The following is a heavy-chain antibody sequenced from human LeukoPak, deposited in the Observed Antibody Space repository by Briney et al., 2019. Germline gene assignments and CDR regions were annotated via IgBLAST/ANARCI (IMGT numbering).Heavy chain of an antibody. J-gene: IGHJ5*02. Sequence: ASVKVSCKASGYTFTGYYMHWVRQAPGRGLEWMGWINPNSGGTNYAQKFQGRVTMTRDTSISTAYMELSRLRSDDTAVYYCARDLTDCTNGVCYTWFDPWGQGTLVTVSS. CDR3: ARDLTDCTNGVCYTWFDP. D-gene: IGHD2-8*01. V-gene: IGHV1-2*02. CDR2: INPNSGGT. CDR1: GYTFTGYY.